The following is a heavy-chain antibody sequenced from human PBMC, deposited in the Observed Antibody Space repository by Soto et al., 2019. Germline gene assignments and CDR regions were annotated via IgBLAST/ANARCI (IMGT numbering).Heavy chain of an antibody. CDR2: IGPRSRDT. Sequence: GSLRLSCAVSGFTINSHAMGWVRQAPGKGLEWVSAIGPRSRDTYYADSVKGRFTISRDNSKNTVSLQMNSLRAEDTAVYYCAILGGTYYAFDFWGQGTLVTVSS. CDR1: GFTINSHA. V-gene: IGHV3-23*01. CDR3: AILGGTYYAFDF. J-gene: IGHJ3*01. D-gene: IGHD1-26*01.